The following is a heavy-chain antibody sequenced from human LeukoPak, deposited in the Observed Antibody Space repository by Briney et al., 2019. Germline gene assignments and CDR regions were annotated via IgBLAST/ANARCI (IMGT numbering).Heavy chain of an antibody. CDR2: INPASGTT. D-gene: IGHD1-1*01. Sequence: GASVTVSCKASGYPFTSYYVHWVRQAPGQGLEWMGTINPASGTTDNAPKFQGRVTMTRDMSTSTVYTQLRSLRSEDTAVYFCARGGAGTEDFWGQGTLVTVSS. J-gene: IGHJ4*02. V-gene: IGHV1-46*01. CDR1: GYPFTSYY. CDR3: ARGGAGTEDF.